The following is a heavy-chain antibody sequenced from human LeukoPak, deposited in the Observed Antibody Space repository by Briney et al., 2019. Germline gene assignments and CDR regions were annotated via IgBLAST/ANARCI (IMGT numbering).Heavy chain of an antibody. CDR1: GFTFSSYG. V-gene: IGHV3-30*03. CDR2: ISYDGSNK. D-gene: IGHD6-19*01. CDR3: ARDVGTSGWYTFDY. Sequence: PGGSLRLSCAASGFTFSSYGMHWVRQAPGKGLEWVAVISYDGSNKNYADSVKGRFTISRDISKNTLYLQMNSLRAEDTAVYYCARDVGTSGWYTFDYWGQGTLVTVSS. J-gene: IGHJ4*02.